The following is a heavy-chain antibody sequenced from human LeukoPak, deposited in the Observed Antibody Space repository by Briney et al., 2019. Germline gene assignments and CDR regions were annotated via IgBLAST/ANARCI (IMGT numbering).Heavy chain of an antibody. CDR3: ARDKEWELHAFDI. J-gene: IGHJ3*02. V-gene: IGHV1-69*04. CDR2: IIPILGIA. CDR1: GGTFSSYA. D-gene: IGHD1-26*01. Sequence: SVKVSCKASGGTFSSYAITWVRQAPGQGLEWMGRIIPILGIANYAQKFQGRVTITADKSASTAYMELSSLRSEDTAVYYCARDKEWELHAFDIWGQGTMVTVSS.